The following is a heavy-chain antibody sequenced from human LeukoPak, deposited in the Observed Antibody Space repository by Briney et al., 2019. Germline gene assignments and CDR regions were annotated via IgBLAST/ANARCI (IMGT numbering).Heavy chain of an antibody. CDR1: GGSISSGGYY. D-gene: IGHD2-21*02. Sequence: PSQTLSLTCTVSGGSISSGGYYWGWIRQHPGKGLEWIGYIYYSGSTYYNPSLKSRVTISVDTSKNQFSLKLSSVTAADTAVYYCARDRAYCGGDCLLYGMDVWGQGTTVTVSS. CDR2: IYYSGST. V-gene: IGHV4-31*03. J-gene: IGHJ6*02. CDR3: ARDRAYCGGDCLLYGMDV.